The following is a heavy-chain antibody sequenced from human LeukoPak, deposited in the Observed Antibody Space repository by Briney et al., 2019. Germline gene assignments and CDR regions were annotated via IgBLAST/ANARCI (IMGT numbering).Heavy chain of an antibody. Sequence: GGSLRLSCAASGFTVSSNSMSWVRQAPGKGLEWVSFIYSGSTHYSDSVKGRFTISRDNSKNTLYLQMNSLRAEDTAVYYCARRAGAYSHPYDYWGQGTLVTVSS. CDR1: GFTVSSNS. D-gene: IGHD4/OR15-4a*01. J-gene: IGHJ4*02. CDR2: IYSGST. CDR3: ARRAGAYSHPYDY. V-gene: IGHV3-53*01.